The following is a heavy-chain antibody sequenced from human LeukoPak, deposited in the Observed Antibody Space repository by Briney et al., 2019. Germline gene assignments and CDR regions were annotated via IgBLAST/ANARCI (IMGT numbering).Heavy chain of an antibody. CDR2: INEDGSTT. D-gene: IGHD3-22*01. Sequence: GGSLRLSCAASGFTFSSYWMHWVRQAPGKGLVWDSRINEDGSTTNYADSVKGRFTISRDNSKNTLYVQVNSLGTEDTAAYYCAKGSYYDSSGSFYFDYWGQGTLVTVSS. V-gene: IGHV3-74*01. CDR1: GFTFSSYW. CDR3: AKGSYYDSSGSFYFDY. J-gene: IGHJ4*02.